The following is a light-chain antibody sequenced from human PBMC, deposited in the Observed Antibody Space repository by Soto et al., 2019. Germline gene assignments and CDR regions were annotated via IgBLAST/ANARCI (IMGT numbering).Light chain of an antibody. CDR2: DVN. V-gene: IGLV2-14*03. CDR3: TSWTTSTTMI. Sequence: QSVLTQPASVSGSPGQSITISCTGTSSDIGAYNFVSWYQQHPGKAPKLMLYDVNIRPSGGSNRFSGSKPGNTASLTISGLQAEDEADYYCTSWTTSTTMIFGGGTKLTVL. CDR1: SSDIGAYNF. J-gene: IGLJ2*01.